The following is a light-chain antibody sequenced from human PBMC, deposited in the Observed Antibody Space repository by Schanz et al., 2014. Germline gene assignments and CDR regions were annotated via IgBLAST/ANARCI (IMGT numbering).Light chain of an antibody. CDR3: NSYTSSSTWV. V-gene: IGLV2-14*01. CDR1: SSDIGRYNY. Sequence: QSALTQPPSASGPPGQSVTISCTGTSSDIGRYNYVSWYQHHPGKAPKLLIYDVTNRLPGVSNRFSGSKSGNTASLTISGLQAEDEADYYCNSYTSSSTWVFGGGTKLTVL. CDR2: DVT. J-gene: IGLJ3*02.